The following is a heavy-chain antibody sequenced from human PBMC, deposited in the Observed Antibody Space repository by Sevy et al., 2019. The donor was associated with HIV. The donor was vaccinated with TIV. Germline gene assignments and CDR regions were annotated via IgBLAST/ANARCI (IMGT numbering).Heavy chain of an antibody. Sequence: SETLSLTCTVSGGSISSYYWSWIRQPAGKGLEWIGCIYTSGSTNYNPSLKSRVTMSVDTSKNQFSRKLSSVTAAETAVYYCARNLYGGNAFDYWGQGTLVTVSS. CDR2: IYTSGST. CDR3: ARNLYGGNAFDY. V-gene: IGHV4-4*07. CDR1: GGSISSYY. D-gene: IGHD2-15*01. J-gene: IGHJ4*02.